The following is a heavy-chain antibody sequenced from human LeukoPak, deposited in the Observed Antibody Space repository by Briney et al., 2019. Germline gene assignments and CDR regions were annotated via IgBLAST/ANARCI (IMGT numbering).Heavy chain of an antibody. V-gene: IGHV3-23*01. CDR1: GFTFSSYA. CDR2: ISGSGGST. D-gene: IGHD5-12*01. Sequence: GGSLRLSCAASGFTFSSYAMSWVRQAPGKGLEWVSAISGSGGSTYYADSVKGRFTISRDNAKNSLYLQMNSLRAEDTAVYYCARVSAYSGYDHDYWGQGTLVTVSS. CDR3: ARVSAYSGYDHDY. J-gene: IGHJ4*02.